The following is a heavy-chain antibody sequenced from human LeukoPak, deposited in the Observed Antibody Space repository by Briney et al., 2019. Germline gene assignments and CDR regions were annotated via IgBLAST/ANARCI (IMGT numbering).Heavy chain of an antibody. CDR1: GFMFSSYG. J-gene: IGHJ4*02. Sequence: GGSLRLSCAASGFMFSSYGMNWVRQAPGRGLEWVSYISSSSSTICYADSVKGRFTISRDNAKNSLYLQMNSLRAEDTAVYYCARRGAVAAFDYWGQGTLVTVSS. V-gene: IGHV3-48*01. D-gene: IGHD6-19*01. CDR3: ARRGAVAAFDY. CDR2: ISSSSSTI.